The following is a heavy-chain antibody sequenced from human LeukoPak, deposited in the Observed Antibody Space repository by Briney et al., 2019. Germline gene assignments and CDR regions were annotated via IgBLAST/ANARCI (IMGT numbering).Heavy chain of an antibody. D-gene: IGHD2-2*01. CDR1: GFTVSSNY. V-gene: IGHV3-66*01. CDR2: IYTGGSA. CDR3: VRDLGQSTSN. J-gene: IGHJ4*02. Sequence: GGSLRLSCAASGFTVSSNYMSWVRQAPGKGLEWVSVIYTGGSAYYADSVQGRFTISRDISKNTLYLQMNSLRAEDRAVYYCVRDLGQSTSNWGQGTLVTVSS.